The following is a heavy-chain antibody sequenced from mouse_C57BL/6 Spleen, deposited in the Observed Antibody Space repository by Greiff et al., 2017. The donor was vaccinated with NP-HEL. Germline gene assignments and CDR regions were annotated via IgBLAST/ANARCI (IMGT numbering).Heavy chain of an antibody. J-gene: IGHJ2*01. CDR1: GYSITSGYY. Sequence: EVKLQESGPGLVKPSQSLYLTCSVTGYSITSGYYWNWIRQFPGNKLEWMGYISYDGSNNYNPSLKNRISITRDTSKNQFVLKLNSVTTEDTATYYCARDHGYYPFDYWGQGTTLTVSS. V-gene: IGHV3-6*01. CDR3: ARDHGYYPFDY. CDR2: ISYDGSN. D-gene: IGHD2-3*01.